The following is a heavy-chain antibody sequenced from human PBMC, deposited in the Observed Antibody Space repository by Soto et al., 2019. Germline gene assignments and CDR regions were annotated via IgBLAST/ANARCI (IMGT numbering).Heavy chain of an antibody. Sequence: SETLSLTCTVSGGSISSSSYYWGWIRQPPGKGLEWIGSIYYSGSTYYNPSLKSRVTISVDTSKNQFSLKLSSVTAADTAVYYCARRSGIAAAGDFDYWGQGTLVTVSS. CDR2: IYYSGST. V-gene: IGHV4-39*01. D-gene: IGHD6-13*01. CDR1: GGSISSSSYY. CDR3: ARRSGIAAAGDFDY. J-gene: IGHJ4*02.